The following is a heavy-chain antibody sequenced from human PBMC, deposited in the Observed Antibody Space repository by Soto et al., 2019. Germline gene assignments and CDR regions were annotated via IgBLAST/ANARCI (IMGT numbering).Heavy chain of an antibody. CDR2: IYNTRST. Sequence: PSETLSLTCTVSGVSVNSDNYYWSWIRQPPGKGLEWIGHIYNTRSTTYNPSLKSRVTISLDTSRNRFSLSLNSVTAADTAVFYCAREYSNSPEAFDFWGRGTLVTVSS. J-gene: IGHJ4*02. D-gene: IGHD6-6*01. CDR1: GVSVNSDNYY. V-gene: IGHV4-61*03. CDR3: AREYSNSPEAFDF.